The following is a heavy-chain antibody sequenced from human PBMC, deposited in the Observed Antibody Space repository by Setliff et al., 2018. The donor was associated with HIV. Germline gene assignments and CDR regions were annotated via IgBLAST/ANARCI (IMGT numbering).Heavy chain of an antibody. Sequence: SETLSLTCSVSGGSMSSGDYYWSWVRQHPGKGLEWIGYIYYSGSTYYNPSLKSRVSLSVDTSKNQFSLRLSSMTAADTALYYCARASKQDLLWFGFFDYWGQGTLVTVSS. CDR2: IYYSGST. CDR1: GGSMSSGDYY. D-gene: IGHD3-10*01. CDR3: ARASKQDLLWFGFFDY. V-gene: IGHV4-31*03. J-gene: IGHJ4*02.